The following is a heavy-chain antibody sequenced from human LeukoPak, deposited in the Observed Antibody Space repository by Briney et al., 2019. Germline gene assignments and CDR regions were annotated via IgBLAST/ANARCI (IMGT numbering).Heavy chain of an antibody. V-gene: IGHV4-39*01. CDR3: ARGLTRGYTYGGCFDP. D-gene: IGHD5-12*01. CDR1: GVSISSRDYY. Sequence: SETLSLTCTVSGVSISSRDYYWGWLREPPGKGREWSASIYYSGSTYYRPSLKSEFTISVDTSKNQFSLKLRSVTATDTAVYYCARGLTRGYTYGGCFDPWGQGTLVTVSS. J-gene: IGHJ5*02. CDR2: IYYSGST.